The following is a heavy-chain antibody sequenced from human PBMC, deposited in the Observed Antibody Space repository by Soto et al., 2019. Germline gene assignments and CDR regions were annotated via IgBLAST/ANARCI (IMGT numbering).Heavy chain of an antibody. V-gene: IGHV3-74*01. CDR3: ARGGVTYGELIVY. J-gene: IGHJ4*02. Sequence: SLRRSCAASGFTVSGSWMHWIRQAPGKGLVWVSHINSDGSTTNYADSVKGRFTISRDNTKNTLYLQMHSLRAEDTAVYYCARGGVTYGELIVYWGQGXLVTVYS. CDR1: GFTVSGSW. D-gene: IGHD3-10*01. CDR2: INSDGSTT.